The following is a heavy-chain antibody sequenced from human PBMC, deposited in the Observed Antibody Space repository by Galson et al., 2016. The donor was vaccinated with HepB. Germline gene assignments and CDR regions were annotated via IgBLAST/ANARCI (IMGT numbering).Heavy chain of an antibody. V-gene: IGHV1-69*02. J-gene: IGHJ3*02. CDR2: IIPLLGIP. CDR1: GGTFTTYP. D-gene: IGHD6-19*01. Sequence: SVKVSCKASGGTFTTYPITWVRQAPGQGPECLGRIIPLLGIPKYAQKFQGRLTITADKSTSTTYMELTSLRSEDTAVYYCARPSSGWANDAFDIWGQGTMGTVSS. CDR3: ARPSSGWANDAFDI.